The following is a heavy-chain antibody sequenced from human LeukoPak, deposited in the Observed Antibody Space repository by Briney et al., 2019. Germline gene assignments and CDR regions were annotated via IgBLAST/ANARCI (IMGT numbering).Heavy chain of an antibody. D-gene: IGHD3-16*01. CDR3: ANHRWGYGMDV. CDR1: GSTFSSYW. V-gene: IGHV3-7*01. Sequence: GGSLRPSCAASGSTFSSYWINWVRQTPGKGPEWVAKIKQDGSEKYYVDSVKGRFTISRDNAKNSLYLQMNSLRAEDTAVYYCANHRWGYGMDVWGQGTTVTVSS. CDR2: IKQDGSEK. J-gene: IGHJ6*02.